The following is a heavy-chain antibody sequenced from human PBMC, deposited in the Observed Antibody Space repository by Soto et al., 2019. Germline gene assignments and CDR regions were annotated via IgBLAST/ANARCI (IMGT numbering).Heavy chain of an antibody. CDR2: SRSKGYGGTT. D-gene: IGHD5-12*01. J-gene: IGHJ4*02. Sequence: GGSRRLSCTTSGFTFGAYALSWFRQAPGKGLEWVGFSRSKGYGGTTEFAASVRGRFTISRDDSNSIAYLQMNSLKTEDTAVYHCTRGMYTAYETAPLFFDFWGQGTLVTVSS. CDR1: GFTFGAYA. CDR3: TRGMYTAYETAPLFFDF. V-gene: IGHV3-49*03.